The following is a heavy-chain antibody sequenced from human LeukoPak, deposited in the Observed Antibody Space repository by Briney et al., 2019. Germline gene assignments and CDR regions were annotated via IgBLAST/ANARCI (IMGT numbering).Heavy chain of an antibody. Sequence: VKVSCKASGGTFSSYAISWVRQAPRQGLEWMGGIIPIFGTANYAQKFQGRVTITADESTSTAYMELSSLRSEDTAVYYCARDDFYDSSGYYSHYWGQGTLVTVSS. V-gene: IGHV1-69*13. CDR3: ARDDFYDSSGYYSHY. D-gene: IGHD3-22*01. CDR1: GGTFSSYA. CDR2: IIPIFGTA. J-gene: IGHJ4*02.